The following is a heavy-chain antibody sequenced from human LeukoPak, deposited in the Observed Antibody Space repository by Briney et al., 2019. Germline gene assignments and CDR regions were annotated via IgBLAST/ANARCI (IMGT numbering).Heavy chain of an antibody. J-gene: IGHJ4*02. CDR2: INHSGST. Sequence: SESLSLTCAVYGGSFSGYYWSWIRQPPGKGLEWIGEINHSGSTNYNPSLKSRVTISVDTSKNQFSLKLSSVTAADTAVYYCARGLRKYPLRNIYFDYWGQGTLVTVSS. D-gene: IGHD2/OR15-2a*01. CDR3: ARGLRKYPLRNIYFDY. CDR1: GGSFSGYY. V-gene: IGHV4-34*01.